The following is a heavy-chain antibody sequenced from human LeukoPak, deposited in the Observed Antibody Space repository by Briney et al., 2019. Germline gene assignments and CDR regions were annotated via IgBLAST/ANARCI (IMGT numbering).Heavy chain of an antibody. CDR2: ISAYNGNT. Sequence: GASVKVSCKASGYTFTSYGISWVRQAPGQGLEWMGWISAYNGNTNYAQKLQGRVTMTTDTSTSTAYMELRSLRSDDTAVYYCARALPLLAAAGPGFDPWGQGTLVTVSS. D-gene: IGHD6-13*01. CDR3: ARALPLLAAAGPGFDP. V-gene: IGHV1-18*01. J-gene: IGHJ5*02. CDR1: GYTFTSYG.